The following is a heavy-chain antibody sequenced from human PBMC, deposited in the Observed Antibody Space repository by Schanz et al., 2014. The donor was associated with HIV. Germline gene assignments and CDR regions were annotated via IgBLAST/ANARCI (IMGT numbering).Heavy chain of an antibody. V-gene: IGHV1-8*01. CDR1: GYTFSSYD. CDR2: MNPNSGHT. CDR3: ARARAKIEGRPVGNWFDP. D-gene: IGHD6-6*01. Sequence: VQLVESGAEVKNPGASVKVSCKASGYTFSSYDINWVRQATGQGLEWMGWMNPNSGHTGYAQKFQGRVDMTRTTSISTAYMELRGLTSEDTAVYFCARARAKIEGRPVGNWFDPWGQGTLVTVSS. J-gene: IGHJ5*02.